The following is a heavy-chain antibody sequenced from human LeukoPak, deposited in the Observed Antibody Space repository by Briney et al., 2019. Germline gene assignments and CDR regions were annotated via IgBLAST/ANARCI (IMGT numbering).Heavy chain of an antibody. Sequence: SETLSLTCAVYGGSFSGYYWSWIRQPPGKGLEWIGEINHSGSTNYNPSLKSRVTISVDTSKNQFSLNLRSVTAADTAVYYCANSGNSPFDYWGQGTLVTVSS. CDR2: INHSGST. J-gene: IGHJ4*02. CDR3: ANSGNSPFDY. CDR1: GGSFSGYY. V-gene: IGHV4-34*01. D-gene: IGHD1-26*01.